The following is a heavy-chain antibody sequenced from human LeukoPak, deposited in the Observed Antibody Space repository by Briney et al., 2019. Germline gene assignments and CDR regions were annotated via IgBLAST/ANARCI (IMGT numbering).Heavy chain of an antibody. J-gene: IGHJ4*02. V-gene: IGHV3-9*01. CDR2: ISWNSGSI. Sequence: GGSLRLSCAASGFTFDDYAMHWVRQAPGKGLEWVSGISWNSGSIGYADSVKGRFTISRDNAKNSLYLQMSSLRAEDTAVYYCTKDLAFCGGDCYSGADNWGQGALVTVSS. CDR1: GFTFDDYA. D-gene: IGHD2-21*01. CDR3: TKDLAFCGGDCYSGADN.